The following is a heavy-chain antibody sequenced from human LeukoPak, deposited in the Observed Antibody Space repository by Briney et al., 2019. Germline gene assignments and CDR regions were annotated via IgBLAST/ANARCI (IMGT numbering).Heavy chain of an antibody. CDR1: GYTFTSYG. CDR2: ISAYNGNT. D-gene: IGHD3-10*01. Sequence: ASVKVSCKASGYTFTSYGISWVRQAPGQGLEWMGWISAYNGNTNYAQKLQGRVTMTTDTSTSTAYMELRSLRSDDTAVYYCARNYFDDYGSESYSPFDYWGQGTLVTVSS. V-gene: IGHV1-18*01. J-gene: IGHJ4*02. CDR3: ARNYFDDYGSESYSPFDY.